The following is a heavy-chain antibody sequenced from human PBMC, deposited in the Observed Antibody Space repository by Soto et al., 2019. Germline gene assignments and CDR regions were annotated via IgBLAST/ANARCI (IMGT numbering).Heavy chain of an antibody. D-gene: IGHD5-12*01. CDR3: AKGYSGTGGMDV. V-gene: IGHV3-30*18. J-gene: IGHJ6*02. CDR1: GFTFRSYG. CDR2: ISYDGSNY. Sequence: GGSLRLSCAASGFTFRSYGMHWVRQAPGKGLEWVAIISYDGSNYYHADSVKGRFTISRDNSKTTLYLQMNSLRAEDKAVYYCAKGYSGTGGMDVWGQGTTVTVSS.